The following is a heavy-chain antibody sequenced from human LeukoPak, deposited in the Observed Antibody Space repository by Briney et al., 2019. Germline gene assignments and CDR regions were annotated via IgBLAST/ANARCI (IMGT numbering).Heavy chain of an antibody. V-gene: IGHV4-34*01. Sequence: SETVSLTCAVYGGSFSGYYWSWIRQPPGKGLEWIGEINHSGSTNYNPSLKSRVTISVDTSKNQFSLKLSSVTAADTAVYYCARDPRTNCSSTSCYLSSFDYWGQGTLVTVSS. CDR2: INHSGST. D-gene: IGHD2-2*01. CDR1: GGSFSGYY. CDR3: ARDPRTNCSSTSCYLSSFDY. J-gene: IGHJ4*02.